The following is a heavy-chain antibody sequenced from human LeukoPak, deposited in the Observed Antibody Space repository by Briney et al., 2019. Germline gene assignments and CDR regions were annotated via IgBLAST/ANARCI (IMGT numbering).Heavy chain of an antibody. D-gene: IGHD3-22*01. Sequence: GESLKISCKGSGYSFTSYWIGWVRQMPGKGLEWMGIIHPGDSDTRYSPSFQGQVTISADKSIRTAYLQWSSLKASDTAMYYCARRNQYYYDSSGYYFFDYWGQGTLVTVSS. CDR2: IHPGDSDT. CDR1: GYSFTSYW. V-gene: IGHV5-51*01. CDR3: ARRNQYYYDSSGYYFFDY. J-gene: IGHJ4*02.